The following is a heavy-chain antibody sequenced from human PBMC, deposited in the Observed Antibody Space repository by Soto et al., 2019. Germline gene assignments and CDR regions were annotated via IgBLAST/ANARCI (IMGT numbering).Heavy chain of an antibody. CDR1: GYTFTSYY. Sequence: ASVKVSCKASGYTFTSYYMHWVRQAPGQGLEWMGIINPSGGSTSYAQKFQGRVTMTRDTSTSTVYMELSSLRSEDTAVYYCARAVAAAGLFHNYYYLDVWGKGTTVTVSS. D-gene: IGHD6-13*01. J-gene: IGHJ6*03. CDR3: ARAVAAAGLFHNYYYLDV. CDR2: INPSGGST. V-gene: IGHV1-46*03.